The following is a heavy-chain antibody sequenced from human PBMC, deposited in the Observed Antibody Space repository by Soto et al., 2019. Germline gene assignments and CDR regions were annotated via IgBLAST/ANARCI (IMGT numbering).Heavy chain of an antibody. CDR1: GGTCSNHL. D-gene: IGHD3-10*01. CDR3: ASGSLYGSGSYPVDY. V-gene: IGHV1-69*08. CDR2: MIPLFGTL. J-gene: IGHJ4*01. Sequence: QGQLVQYGAEVKKPGSSVNVTCNASGGTCSNHLISWVRHARGQGLEWMGTMIPLFGTLNYAQKFQGSVTLSAERSTSTAYMELSSLTSDDKAVYYCASGSLYGSGSYPVDYWGQGTLVTVSS.